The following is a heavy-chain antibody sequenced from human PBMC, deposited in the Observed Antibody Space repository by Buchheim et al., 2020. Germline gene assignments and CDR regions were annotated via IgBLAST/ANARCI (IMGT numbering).Heavy chain of an antibody. CDR2: IKQAGSEK. D-gene: IGHD3-10*01. V-gene: IGHV3-7*01. Sequence: EVQLVESGGGLVQPGGSLRLSCAASGFTFSSYWMSLVRQAPGKGLEWVANIKQAGSEKYYVDSVKGRFTISRDNAKTSMYLKMNSLRAEDTAVYYCARVRYYYGSGSYYTWGQGTL. CDR3: ARVRYYYGSGSYYT. J-gene: IGHJ5*02. CDR1: GFTFSSYW.